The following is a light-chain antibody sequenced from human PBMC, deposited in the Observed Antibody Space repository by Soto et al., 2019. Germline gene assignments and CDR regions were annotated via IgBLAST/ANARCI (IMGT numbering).Light chain of an antibody. CDR3: VSYTSSTNYV. J-gene: IGLJ1*01. Sequence: QSALTQPASVYDSPGQSITISCTGTSSDVGGSNFVSWYQQHPGKPPKLIIYDVANRPSGVSNRFSGSKSGSTASLIISRLQTEDEADYYCVSYTSSTNYVFGTGTKVTVL. CDR2: DVA. CDR1: SSDVGGSNF. V-gene: IGLV2-14*03.